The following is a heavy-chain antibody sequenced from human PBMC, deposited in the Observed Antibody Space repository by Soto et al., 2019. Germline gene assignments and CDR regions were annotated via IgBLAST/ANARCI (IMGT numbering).Heavy chain of an antibody. V-gene: IGHV4-59*01. CDR1: GGSISSYY. Sequence: QVQLQESGPGLVKPSETLSLTCTVSGGSISSYYWSWIRQPPGKGLEWIGYIYYSGSTNYNHSLKSRVTISVDTSKNQFSLKLSSVTAADTAVYYCARDTPDLWFDPWGQGTLVTVSS. CDR3: ARDTPDLWFDP. J-gene: IGHJ5*02. D-gene: IGHD3-3*01. CDR2: IYYSGST.